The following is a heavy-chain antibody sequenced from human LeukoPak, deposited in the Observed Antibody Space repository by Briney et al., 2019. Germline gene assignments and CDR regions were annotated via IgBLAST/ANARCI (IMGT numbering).Heavy chain of an antibody. J-gene: IGHJ2*01. V-gene: IGHV4-39*01. CDR2: IYYSGST. Sequence: SETLSLTCVVSGGSVSSSNWWSWVRQPPGKGLEWIGSIYYSGSTYYNPSLKSRVTISVDTSKNQFSLKLSSVTAADTAVYYCARGVKLTGYFTNWYFDLWGRGTLVTVSS. CDR1: GGSVSSSNW. CDR3: ARGVKLTGYFTNWYFDL. D-gene: IGHD3-9*01.